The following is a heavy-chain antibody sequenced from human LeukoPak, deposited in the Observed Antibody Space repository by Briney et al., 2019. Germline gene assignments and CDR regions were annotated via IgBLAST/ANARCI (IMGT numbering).Heavy chain of an antibody. CDR2: IYYSGST. Sequence: SDTLSLTCAVSGGSISSSSYYWGWIRQPPGKGLEWIGYIYYSGSTNYNPSLKSRVTISVDTSKNQFSLKLSSVTAADTAVYYCARGVDDYYGSGSPLDYWGQGTLVTVSS. J-gene: IGHJ4*02. V-gene: IGHV4-61*05. CDR3: ARGVDDYYGSGSPLDY. CDR1: GGSISSSSYY. D-gene: IGHD3-10*01.